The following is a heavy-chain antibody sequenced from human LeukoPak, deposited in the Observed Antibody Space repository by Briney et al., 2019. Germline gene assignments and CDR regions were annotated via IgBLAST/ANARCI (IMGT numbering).Heavy chain of an antibody. Sequence: GGSLRLSCAASGFTFSSYEMNWVRQAPGKGLEWVSYISSSGSTIYYADSVKGRFTISRDNAKNSLYLQMNSLRAEHTAVYYCARDMVGAIGYWGQGTLVTVSS. D-gene: IGHD1-26*01. J-gene: IGHJ4*02. CDR1: GFTFSSYE. CDR3: ARDMVGAIGY. V-gene: IGHV3-48*03. CDR2: ISSSGSTI.